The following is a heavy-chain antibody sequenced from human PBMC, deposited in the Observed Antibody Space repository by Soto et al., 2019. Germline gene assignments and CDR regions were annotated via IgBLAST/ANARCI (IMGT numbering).Heavy chain of an antibody. J-gene: IGHJ4*02. V-gene: IGHV3-30*18. CDR2: LSHHSYKK. D-gene: IGHD1-26*01. CDR3: AKDWVGGSNRYYLEY. Sequence: AGGSLRLSCASSGFTFIDYGLHWVRQAPGKGLEWVAFLSHHSYKKYYAVSVKGRFTVSRDNSKNTLYLQMNSLRTEDTAVYYCAKDWVGGSNRYYLEYWGQGTPVTVSS. CDR1: GFTFIDYG.